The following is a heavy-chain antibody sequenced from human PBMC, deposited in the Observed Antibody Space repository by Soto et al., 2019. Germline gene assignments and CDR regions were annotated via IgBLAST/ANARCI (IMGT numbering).Heavy chain of an antibody. CDR1: GFTFSSYG. Sequence: GGSLRLSCAASGFTFSSYGMHWVRQAPGKGLEWVAVISYDGSNKYYADSVKGRFTISRDNSKNTLYLQMNSLRAEDTAVYYCARDYGDSRYWGQGTLVTVSS. J-gene: IGHJ4*02. V-gene: IGHV3-30*03. CDR3: ARDYGDSRY. D-gene: IGHD4-17*01. CDR2: ISYDGSNK.